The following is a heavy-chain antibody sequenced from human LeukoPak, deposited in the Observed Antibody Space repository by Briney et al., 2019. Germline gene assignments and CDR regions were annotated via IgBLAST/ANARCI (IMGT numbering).Heavy chain of an antibody. CDR1: GFTFSSYA. CDR2: ISSSGSTT. Sequence: GGSLRLSCAASGFTFSSYAMSWVRQAPGKGLEWVSYISSSGSTTYYADSVKGRFTISRDDAKNSLYLQMNSLRAEDTAVYYCARALYDSSGYLDYWGQGALVTVSS. V-gene: IGHV3-48*03. D-gene: IGHD3-22*01. J-gene: IGHJ4*02. CDR3: ARALYDSSGYLDY.